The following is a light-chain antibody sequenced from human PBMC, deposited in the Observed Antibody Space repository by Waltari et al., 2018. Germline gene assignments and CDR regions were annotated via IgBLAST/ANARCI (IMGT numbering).Light chain of an antibody. J-gene: IGLJ1*01. CDR3: CSYAGSSTFAYV. CDR1: SSDGGSYNL. V-gene: IGLV2-23*02. Sequence: QSALTQPASVSGAPGKSITISCTGTSSDGGSYNLGSWYQQHPGKAPKVMTYEVSKRPSGVSNRFSGSKSGNTASLTISGLQAEDEADYYCCSYAGSSTFAYVFGTGTKVTVL. CDR2: EVS.